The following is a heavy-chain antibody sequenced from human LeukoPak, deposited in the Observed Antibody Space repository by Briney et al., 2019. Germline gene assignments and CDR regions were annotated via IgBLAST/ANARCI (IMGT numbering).Heavy chain of an antibody. D-gene: IGHD6-13*01. Sequence: GGSLRLSCAASGVIFTNAWMSWVRQAPGKGLEWVSAISGSGGSTYYADSVKGRFTISRDNSKNTLYLQMNSLRAEDTAVYYCAKGFGRIAAALYYFDYWGQGTLVTVSS. V-gene: IGHV3-23*01. CDR1: GVIFTNAW. CDR2: ISGSGGST. J-gene: IGHJ4*02. CDR3: AKGFGRIAAALYYFDY.